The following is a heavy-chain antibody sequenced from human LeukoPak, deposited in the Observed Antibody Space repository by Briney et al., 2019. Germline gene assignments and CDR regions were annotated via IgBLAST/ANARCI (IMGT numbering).Heavy chain of an antibody. V-gene: IGHV1-2*02. CDR1: GYTFTGYY. CDR2: INPNSGGA. CDR3: ARVSATVPTH. Sequence: GASVKVSCKASGYTFTGYYMRWVRQALGQGLEWMGWINPNSGGAKYAQKFQGRVTMTRDTSINTAYMELSRLKSDDTAIYYCARVSATVPTHWGQGTLLTVSS. J-gene: IGHJ4*02. D-gene: IGHD4-17*01.